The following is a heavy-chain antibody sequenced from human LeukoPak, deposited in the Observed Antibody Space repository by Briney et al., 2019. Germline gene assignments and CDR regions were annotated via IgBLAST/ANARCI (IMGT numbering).Heavy chain of an antibody. CDR2: ISYDGSNK. CDR3: AKEAEVVPAALYYYYYGMDV. CDR1: GFTFSSYG. V-gene: IGHV3-30*18. J-gene: IGHJ6*02. D-gene: IGHD2-2*01. Sequence: PGGSLRLSCAASGFTFSSYGMHWVRQAPGKGLEWVAVISYDGSNKYYADSVKGRLTISRDNSKNTLYLQMNSLRAEDTAVYYCAKEAEVVPAALYYYYYGMDVWGQGTTVTVSS.